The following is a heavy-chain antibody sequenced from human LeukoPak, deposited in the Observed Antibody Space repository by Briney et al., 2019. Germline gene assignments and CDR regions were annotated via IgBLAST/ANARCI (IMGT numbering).Heavy chain of an antibody. D-gene: IGHD5-12*01. CDR2: INPNTGGT. J-gene: IGHJ4*02. V-gene: IGHV1-2*02. Sequence: ASVKVSRKASGYTFTYYYIHWVRQAPGQGLEWMGWINPNTGGTNYAQNFQGRVTMTRDTSISTAYMELSGLRSDDTAIYYCARGGGSGYDYDYWGQGTLVTVSS. CDR3: ARGGGSGYDYDY. CDR1: GYTFTYYY.